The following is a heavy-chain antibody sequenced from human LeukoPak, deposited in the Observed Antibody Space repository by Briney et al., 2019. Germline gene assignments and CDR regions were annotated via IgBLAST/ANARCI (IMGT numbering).Heavy chain of an antibody. D-gene: IGHD3-10*01. Sequence: GGSLILSCATSGFTFSSYWMHWVRQVPGKGLVWVSHINSDGSSTSYADSVKGRFTISRDNAKNTLYLQMNSLRAEDTAVYFCARDKVYYGSGTYGYWGQGTLVTVSS. CDR1: GFTFSSYW. CDR2: INSDGSST. V-gene: IGHV3-74*01. J-gene: IGHJ4*02. CDR3: ARDKVYYGSGTYGY.